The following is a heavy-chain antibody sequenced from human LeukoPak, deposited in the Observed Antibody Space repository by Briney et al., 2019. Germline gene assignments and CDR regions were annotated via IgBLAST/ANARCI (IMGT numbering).Heavy chain of an antibody. V-gene: IGHV1-2*02. J-gene: IGHJ4*02. D-gene: IGHD1-26*01. CDR2: INPNSGGT. CDR1: GYTFTGYY. CDR3: ARDRGGSYHLRG. Sequence: ASVKVSCKASGYTFTGYYMHWVRQAPGQGLEWMGWINPNSGGTNYAQKFQGRVTMTRDTSISTAYMELSRLRSDDTAVYYCARDRGGSYHLRGWGQGTLVTVSS.